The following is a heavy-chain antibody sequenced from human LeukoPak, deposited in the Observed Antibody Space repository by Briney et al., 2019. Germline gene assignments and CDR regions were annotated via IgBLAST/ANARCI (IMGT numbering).Heavy chain of an antibody. J-gene: IGHJ4*02. Sequence: SGGSLRLSCAASGFTVSSNYMSWVRQAPGKGLEWVSVIYSGGSTYYADSVKGRFTISRDNFKNTLYLQMNSLRAEDTVVYYCAREDRSGSYPDYWGQGTLVTVSS. CDR1: GFTVSSNY. CDR3: AREDRSGSYPDY. V-gene: IGHV3-66*01. D-gene: IGHD3-10*01. CDR2: IYSGGST.